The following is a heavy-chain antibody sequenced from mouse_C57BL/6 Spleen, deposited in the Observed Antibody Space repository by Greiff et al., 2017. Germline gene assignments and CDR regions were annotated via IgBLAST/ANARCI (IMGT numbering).Heavy chain of an antibody. V-gene: IGHV10-1*01. D-gene: IGHD1-1*01. CDR1: GFSFNTYA. J-gene: IGHJ4*01. Sequence: EVKVEESGGGLVQPKGSLKLSCAASGFSFNTYAMNWVRQAPGKGLEWVARIRSKSNNYATYYADSVKDRFTISRDDSESMLYLQMNNLKTEDTAMYYCVRQYYGSSYAMDYWGQGTSVTVSS. CDR2: IRSKSNNYAT. CDR3: VRQYYGSSYAMDY.